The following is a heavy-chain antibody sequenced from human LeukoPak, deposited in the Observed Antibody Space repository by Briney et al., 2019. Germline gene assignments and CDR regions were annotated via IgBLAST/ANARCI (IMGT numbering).Heavy chain of an antibody. CDR3: ARAYSPPQWSPFDY. J-gene: IGHJ4*02. V-gene: IGHV4-39*07. CDR2: IYYSGST. D-gene: IGHD6-13*01. Sequence: PSETLSLTCTVAGGSISSSSYYWGWLRQPRGKGLEWIGSIYYSGSTYYNPSLKSRVTISVDTSKNQFSLKLSSVTAADTAVYYCARAYSPPQWSPFDYWGQGTLVTVSS. CDR1: GGSISSSSYY.